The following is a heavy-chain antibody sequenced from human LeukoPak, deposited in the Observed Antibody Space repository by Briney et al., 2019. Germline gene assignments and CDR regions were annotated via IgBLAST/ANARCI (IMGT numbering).Heavy chain of an antibody. CDR2: INSDGSST. CDR3: ARELRYLDWLPEPFDY. Sequence: GGSLRLSCAASGFTFSSYWMHWVHHAPGKGLVWVSRINSDGSSTSYADSVKGRFTISRDNAKNTLYLQMNSLRAEDTAVYYCARELRYLDWLPEPFDYWGQGTLVTVSS. D-gene: IGHD3-9*01. CDR1: GFTFSSYW. V-gene: IGHV3-74*01. J-gene: IGHJ4*02.